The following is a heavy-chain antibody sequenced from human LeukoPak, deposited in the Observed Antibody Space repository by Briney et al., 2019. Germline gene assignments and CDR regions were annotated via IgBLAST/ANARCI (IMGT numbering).Heavy chain of an antibody. CDR2: ISAYNGNT. D-gene: IGHD3-3*01. Sequence: ASVKVSCKASGYTFTSYGISWVRQAPGQGLEWMGWISAYNGNTNYAQKLQGRVTMTTDTSTSTAYMELRSLRSDDTAVYYCARELPSSDYDFWSGYLFDYWGQGTLVTVSS. J-gene: IGHJ4*02. V-gene: IGHV1-18*01. CDR3: ARELPSSDYDFWSGYLFDY. CDR1: GYTFTSYG.